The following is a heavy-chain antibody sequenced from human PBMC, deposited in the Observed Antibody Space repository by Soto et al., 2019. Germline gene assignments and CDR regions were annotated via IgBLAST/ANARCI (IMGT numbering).Heavy chain of an antibody. D-gene: IGHD3-3*01. CDR2: ISYDGSNK. Sequence: QVQLVESGGGVVQPGRSLRLSCAASGFTFSSYGMHWVRQAPGKGLEWVAVISYDGSNKYYADSVKGRFTISRDNSKNTLYLQMNSLRAEDTVVYYCAKGPIRYYDFWSGPYGMDVWGQGTTVTVSS. CDR3: AKGPIRYYDFWSGPYGMDV. V-gene: IGHV3-30*18. J-gene: IGHJ6*02. CDR1: GFTFSSYG.